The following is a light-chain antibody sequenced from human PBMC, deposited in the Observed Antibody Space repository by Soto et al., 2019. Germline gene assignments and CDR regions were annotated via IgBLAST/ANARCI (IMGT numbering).Light chain of an antibody. CDR1: SSNIGAGYD. V-gene: IGLV1-40*01. Sequence: QSARTQPPSVSRAPGQRVTISCTGSSSNIGAGYDVHWYQQLPGTAPKLLIYGNSNRPSGVPDRFSGSKSGTSASLAITGLQAEHEADYYCQSYASSLSGCVFGTGTKVTVL. CDR2: GNS. J-gene: IGLJ1*01. CDR3: QSYASSLSGCV.